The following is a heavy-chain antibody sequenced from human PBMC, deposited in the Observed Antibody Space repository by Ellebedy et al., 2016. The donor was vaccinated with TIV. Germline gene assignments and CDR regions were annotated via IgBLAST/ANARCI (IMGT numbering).Heavy chain of an antibody. J-gene: IGHJ4*02. CDR2: INPSGGST. CDR1: GYTFTNFG. Sequence: ASVKVSCXASGYTFTNFGISWVRQAPGQGLEWMGIINPSGGSTSYAQKFQGRVTLTRDTSTSTVYMELSSLRSEDTAVYYCARDLFGGVTADYWGQGTLVTVSS. CDR3: ARDLFGGVTADY. V-gene: IGHV1-46*01. D-gene: IGHD3-16*01.